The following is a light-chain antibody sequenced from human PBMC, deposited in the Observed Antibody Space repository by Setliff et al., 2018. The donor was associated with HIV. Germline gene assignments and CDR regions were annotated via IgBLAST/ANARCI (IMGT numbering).Light chain of an antibody. CDR3: LSYTTIRTVV. Sequence: QSALAQSASVSGSPGQSIAISCGGTSSDVGAYDYVSWLQQHPGKAPKLMIYEVKKRPSGVSNRFSGSKSGNTASLTISALQAEDEADYYCLSYTTIRTVVFGTGTKVTVL. CDR2: EVK. V-gene: IGLV2-14*01. J-gene: IGLJ1*01. CDR1: SSDVGAYDY.